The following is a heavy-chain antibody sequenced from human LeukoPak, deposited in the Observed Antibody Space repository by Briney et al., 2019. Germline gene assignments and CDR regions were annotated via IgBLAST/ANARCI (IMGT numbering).Heavy chain of an antibody. CDR1: GGSISSYY. J-gene: IGHJ6*03. CDR3: ARNFGDYYYYYMDV. CDR2: IYTSGST. Sequence: SETLSLTCTVSGGSISSYYWSWIRQPAGKGLEWIGRIYTSGSTNYNPSLKSRVTISVDTSKNQFSLKLSSVTAADTAVYYCARNFGDYYYYYMDVWGKGTTVTVSS. D-gene: IGHD4-17*01. V-gene: IGHV4-4*07.